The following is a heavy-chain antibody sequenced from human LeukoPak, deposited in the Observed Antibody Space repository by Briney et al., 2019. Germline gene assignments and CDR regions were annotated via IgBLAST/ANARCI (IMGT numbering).Heavy chain of an antibody. Sequence: ASVKVSCKASGYTFTSYGISWVRQAPGQGLEWMGWISAYNGNTNYAQKLQGRVTMTIDTSTSTAYMELRSLRSDDTAVYYCAREAIFYYYDSSGRYYFDYWGQGTLVTVSS. J-gene: IGHJ4*02. CDR2: ISAYNGNT. V-gene: IGHV1-18*01. CDR3: AREAIFYYYDSSGRYYFDY. D-gene: IGHD3-22*01. CDR1: GYTFTSYG.